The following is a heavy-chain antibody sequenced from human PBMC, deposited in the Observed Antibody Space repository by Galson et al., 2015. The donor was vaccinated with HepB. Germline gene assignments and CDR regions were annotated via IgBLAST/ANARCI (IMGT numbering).Heavy chain of an antibody. J-gene: IGHJ4*02. CDR1: GYTFTSYG. CDR2: ISAYNGNT. D-gene: IGHD6-13*01. CDR3: ARGGARIGYSSSWDRKRLDY. V-gene: IGHV1-18*04. Sequence: SVKVSCKASGYTFTSYGISWVRQAPGQGLEWMGWISAYNGNTNYAQKLQGRVTMTTDTSTSTAYMELRSLRSDDTAVYYCARGGARIGYSSSWDRKRLDYWGQGTLVTVSS.